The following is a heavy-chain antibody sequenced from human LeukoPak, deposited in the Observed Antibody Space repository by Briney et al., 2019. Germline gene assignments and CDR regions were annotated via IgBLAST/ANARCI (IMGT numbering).Heavy chain of an antibody. CDR2: INHSGST. J-gene: IGHJ4*02. V-gene: IGHV4-34*01. D-gene: IGHD2-2*01. CDR1: GGSFSGYY. Sequence: SETLSLTCAVYGGSFSGYYWSWIRQPPGKGLEWIGEINHSGSTNYNPSLKSRVTISVDTSKNQFSLKLSSVTAADTAVYYCQGYCSSTSCLPIDYWGQGTLVTVSS. CDR3: QGYCSSTSCLPIDY.